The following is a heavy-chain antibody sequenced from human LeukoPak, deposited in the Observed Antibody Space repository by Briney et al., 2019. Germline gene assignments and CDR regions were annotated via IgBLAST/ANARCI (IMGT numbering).Heavy chain of an antibody. Sequence: ASVKVSCKASGYTFTGYYMHWVRQPPGQGVAWMGWIHPNSGGTNYAQKFQGRVTMTRDTSISTAYMELSRLRSDDTAVYYCARELEGYCSGGSCYDPDAFDIWGQGTMVTVSS. D-gene: IGHD2-15*01. J-gene: IGHJ3*02. CDR3: ARELEGYCSGGSCYDPDAFDI. CDR2: IHPNSGGT. CDR1: GYTFTGYY. V-gene: IGHV1-2*02.